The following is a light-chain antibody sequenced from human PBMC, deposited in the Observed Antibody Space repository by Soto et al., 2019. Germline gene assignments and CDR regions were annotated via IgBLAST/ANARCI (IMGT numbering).Light chain of an antibody. CDR2: EAS. CDR1: QSVSSY. V-gene: IGKV3-11*01. J-gene: IGKJ1*01. Sequence: EIVLTQSPATLSLSPGERATLSCRASQSVSSYLAWYQQKPGQAPRLLIYEASNRATGIPARFSGSGSGTDFTLTISSLAPDDFAVYYCQQRSNWPTFGQGTKVEFK. CDR3: QQRSNWPT.